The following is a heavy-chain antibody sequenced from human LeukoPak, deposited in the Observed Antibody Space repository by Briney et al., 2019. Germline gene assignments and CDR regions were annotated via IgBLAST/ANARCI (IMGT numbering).Heavy chain of an antibody. J-gene: IGHJ6*01. Sequence: GGSLRLSCAASGFTFSVFAMSWVRRTPGKGLEWVSGISGSGDNTLYADSVKGRFTISRDNSKNTLYLEMNSLRAEDTAIYYCAKMKGHPLPKYYMDVWGQGTTVTVSS. V-gene: IGHV3-23*01. D-gene: IGHD1-26*01. CDR3: AKMKGHPLPKYYMDV. CDR2: ISGSGDNT. CDR1: GFTFSVFA.